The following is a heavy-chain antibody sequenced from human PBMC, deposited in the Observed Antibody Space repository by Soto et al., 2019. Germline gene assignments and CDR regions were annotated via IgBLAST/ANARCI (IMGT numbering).Heavy chain of an antibody. CDR3: ARKYDSSGYCLDY. V-gene: IGHV3-23*01. J-gene: IGHJ4*02. CDR1: GFTFSSYA. Sequence: GGSLRFSCAASGFTFSSYAMSWVRQAPGKGLEWVSAISGSGGSTYYADSVKGRFTISRDNSKNTLYLQMNSLRAEDTAVYYCARKYDSSGYCLDYWGQGTLVTVSS. CDR2: ISGSGGST. D-gene: IGHD3-22*01.